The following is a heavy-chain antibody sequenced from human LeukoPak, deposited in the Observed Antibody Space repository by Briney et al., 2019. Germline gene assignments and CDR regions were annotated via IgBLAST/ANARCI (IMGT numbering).Heavy chain of an antibody. CDR3: ARGSKDYYDSSGYYYY. D-gene: IGHD3-22*01. CDR1: GYTFTSYD. V-gene: IGHV1-8*01. CDR2: MNSNSGNT. J-gene: IGHJ4*02. Sequence: ASVKVSCKASGYTFTSYDINWVRQATGQGLEWMGRMNSNSGNTGYAQKFQGRVTMTRNTSISTAYMELSSLRSEDTAVYYCARGSKDYYDSSGYYYYWGQGTLVTVSS.